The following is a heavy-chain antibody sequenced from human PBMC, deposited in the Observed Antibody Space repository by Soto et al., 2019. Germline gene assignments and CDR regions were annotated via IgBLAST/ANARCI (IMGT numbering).Heavy chain of an antibody. CDR1: GGAFSGYY. CDR2: INHSGST. V-gene: IGHV4-34*01. CDR3: ARGGRWLRKMGAFDI. J-gene: IGHJ3*02. D-gene: IGHD5-12*01. Sequence: SETLSLTCAVYGGAFSGYYWSWIRQPPGKGLEWIGEINHSGSTNYNPSLKSRVTISVDTSKNQFSLKLSSVTAADTAVYYCARGGRWLRKMGAFDIWGQGTMVTVSS.